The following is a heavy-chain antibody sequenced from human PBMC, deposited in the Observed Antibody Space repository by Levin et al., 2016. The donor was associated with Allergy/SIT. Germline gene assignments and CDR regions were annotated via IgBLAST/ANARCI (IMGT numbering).Heavy chain of an antibody. CDR1: GGTFSSYA. CDR3: ARSTGYYPYYFDY. V-gene: IGHV1-69*13. D-gene: IGHD3-9*01. CDR2: IIPIFGTA. J-gene: IGHJ4*02. Sequence: SVKVSCKASGGTFSSYAISWVRQAPGQGLEWMGGIIPIFGTANYAQKFQGRVTITADESTSTAYMELSSLRSEDTAVYYCARSTGYYPYYFDYWGQGTLVTVSS.